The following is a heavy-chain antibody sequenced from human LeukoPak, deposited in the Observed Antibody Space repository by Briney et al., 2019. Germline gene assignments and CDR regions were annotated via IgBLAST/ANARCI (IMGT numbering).Heavy chain of an antibody. CDR2: INHSGST. J-gene: IGHJ4*02. V-gene: IGHV4-34*01. D-gene: IGHD6-13*01. Sequence: SETLSLTCAVYGGSFSGYYWSWIRQPPGKGLEWIGEINHSGSTNYNPSLKSRVTISVDTSKNQFSLKLSSVTAADTAVYYCARGIRRIAAAGSRFDYCGQGTLVTVSS. CDR1: GGSFSGYY. CDR3: ARGIRRIAAAGSRFDY.